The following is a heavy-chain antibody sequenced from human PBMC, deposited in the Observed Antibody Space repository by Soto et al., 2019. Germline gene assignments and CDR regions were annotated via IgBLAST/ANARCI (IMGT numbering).Heavy chain of an antibody. CDR1: GFTFSSYA. Sequence: GGSLRLSCAASGFTFSSYAMSWVRQAPGKGLEWVSAISGSGGSTYYADSVKGLVTISSANSKNTLYLQMNSLRAEDTAVYYYATRRPIPVLAAATAGYFDYWGQGTLVNVSS. D-gene: IGHD6-13*01. J-gene: IGHJ4*02. CDR3: ATRRPIPVLAAATAGYFDY. CDR2: ISGSGGST. V-gene: IGHV3-23*01.